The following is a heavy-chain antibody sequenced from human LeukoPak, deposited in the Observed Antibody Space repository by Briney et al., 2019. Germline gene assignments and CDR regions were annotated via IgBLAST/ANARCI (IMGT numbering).Heavy chain of an antibody. J-gene: IGHJ3*02. CDR2: ISSSGSTI. CDR1: GFTFSSYE. V-gene: IGHV3-48*03. CDR3: ARQRYQRDAFDI. Sequence: GGSLRLSCAASGFTFSSYEMNWVRQAPGKGLEWVSYISSSGSTIYYADSVKGRFTISRDNAKNSLYLQMSSLRAEDTAVYYCARQRYQRDAFDIWGQGTMVTVSS. D-gene: IGHD2-2*01.